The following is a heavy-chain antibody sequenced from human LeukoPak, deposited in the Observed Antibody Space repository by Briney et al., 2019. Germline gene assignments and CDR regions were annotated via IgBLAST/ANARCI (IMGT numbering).Heavy chain of an antibody. Sequence: GGSLRLSCTASGFTFSIYTIQWVRQAPGKGLEWVALSLFDGNIKYYADSVKGRFTISRDNSKNTLYVQMNSLRDEDTALYYCAKDQRWESPHYLDSWGQGTLVTVSS. J-gene: IGHJ4*02. CDR3: AKDQRWESPHYLDS. D-gene: IGHD1-26*01. CDR2: SLFDGNIK. V-gene: IGHV3-30-3*01. CDR1: GFTFSIYT.